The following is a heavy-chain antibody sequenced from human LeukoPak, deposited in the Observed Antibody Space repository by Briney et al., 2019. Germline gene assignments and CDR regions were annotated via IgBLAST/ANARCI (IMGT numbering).Heavy chain of an antibody. Sequence: SETLSLTCTVSGGSISSYYWSWIRQPPGKGLEWIGYIYYSGSTNYNPSLKSRVTISVDTSKNQFSLKLSSVTAADTAVYCCARDPGYSGYGNDAFDIWGQGTMVTVSS. CDR3: ARDPGYSGYGNDAFDI. CDR1: GGSISSYY. V-gene: IGHV4-59*01. D-gene: IGHD5-12*01. J-gene: IGHJ3*02. CDR2: IYYSGST.